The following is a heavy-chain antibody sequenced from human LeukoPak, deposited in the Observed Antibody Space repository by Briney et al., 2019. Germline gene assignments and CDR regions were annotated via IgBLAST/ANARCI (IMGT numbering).Heavy chain of an antibody. J-gene: IGHJ6*02. D-gene: IGHD3-3*01. Sequence: SETLSLTCAVYGGSFSGYYWSWIRQPPGKGLEWIGEINHSGSTNYNPSLKSRVTISVDTSKNQFSLKLSSVTAADTAVYYCARTTRITIFGVVIITYGMDVWGRGTTVTVSS. V-gene: IGHV4-34*01. CDR1: GGSFSGYY. CDR2: INHSGST. CDR3: ARTTRITIFGVVIITYGMDV.